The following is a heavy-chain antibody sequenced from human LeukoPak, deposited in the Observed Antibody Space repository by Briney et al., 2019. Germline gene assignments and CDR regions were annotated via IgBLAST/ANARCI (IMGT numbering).Heavy chain of an antibody. J-gene: IGHJ4*02. V-gene: IGHV1-2*02. D-gene: IGHD5-18*01. CDR3: ARDSSGYSYGYGDY. Sequence: ASVKVSCKVSGYTLTELSMHWVRQAPGQGLEWMGWINPNSGGTNYAQKFQGRVTMTRDTSISTAYMELSRLRSDDTAVYYCARDSSGYSYGYGDYWGQGTLVTVSS. CDR2: INPNSGGT. CDR1: GYTLTELS.